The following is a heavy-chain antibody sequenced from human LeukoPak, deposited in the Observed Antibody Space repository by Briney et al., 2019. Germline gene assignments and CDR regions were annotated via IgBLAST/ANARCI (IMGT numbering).Heavy chain of an antibody. CDR3: ARPPYYYYGMDV. CDR1: GFTFSSYG. Sequence: GRSLRLSCAASGFTFSSYGIHWVRQAPGKGLEWVSYISSSSSYTNYADSVKGRFTISRDNAKNSLYLQMNSLRAEDTAVYYCARPPYYYYGMDVWGQGTTVTVSS. V-gene: IGHV3-21*05. CDR2: ISSSSSYT. J-gene: IGHJ6*02.